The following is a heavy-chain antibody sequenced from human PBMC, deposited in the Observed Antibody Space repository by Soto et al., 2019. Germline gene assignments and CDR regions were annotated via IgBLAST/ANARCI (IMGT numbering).Heavy chain of an antibody. CDR2: IIPIFGTA. D-gene: IGHD3-22*01. Sequence: ASVKVSCKASGGTFSIYAISWVRQAPGQGLEWMGGIIPIFGTANYAQKFQGRVTITADESTSTAYMELSSLRSEDTAVYYCARGPYYYDSSGSFDYWGQGTLVTASS. J-gene: IGHJ4*02. CDR3: ARGPYYYDSSGSFDY. V-gene: IGHV1-69*13. CDR1: GGTFSIYA.